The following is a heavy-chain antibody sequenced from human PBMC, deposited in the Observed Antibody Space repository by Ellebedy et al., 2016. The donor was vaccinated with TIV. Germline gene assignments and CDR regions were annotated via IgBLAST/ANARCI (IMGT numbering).Heavy chain of an antibody. V-gene: IGHV4-39*07. D-gene: IGHD6-13*01. CDR2: IYYSGST. CDR3: ARGLGIARY. J-gene: IGHJ4*02. CDR1: AGTISSSSYY. Sequence: MPGGSLRLSCTVSAGTISSSSYYWGWIRQPPGKGLAWFGSIYYSGSTYYNPSLKSRVTISVDTSTNQFSLKLSSVTAADRAVYYCARGLGIARYWGQGTLVTVSS.